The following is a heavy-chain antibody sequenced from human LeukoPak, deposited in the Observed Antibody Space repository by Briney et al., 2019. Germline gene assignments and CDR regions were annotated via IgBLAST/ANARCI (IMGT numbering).Heavy chain of an antibody. CDR2: INTNTGNP. V-gene: IGHV7-4-1*02. CDR1: GYTFTSYA. D-gene: IGHD3-22*01. CDR3: ARSPLYYDSSGPSPYPFDY. Sequence: GASVKVSCKASGYTFTSYAMNWVRQAPGQGLEWMGWINTNTGNPTYAQGFTGRFAFSLDTSVSTAYLQISSLKAEDTAVYYCARSPLYYDSSGPSPYPFDYWGQGTLVTVSS. J-gene: IGHJ4*02.